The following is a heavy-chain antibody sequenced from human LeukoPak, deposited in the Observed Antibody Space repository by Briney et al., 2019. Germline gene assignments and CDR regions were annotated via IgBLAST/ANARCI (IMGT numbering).Heavy chain of an antibody. J-gene: IGHJ6*03. CDR3: ARGGGSGSYYIPYYMDV. D-gene: IGHD3-10*01. CDR2: IYYRGST. CDR1: GYSISSGYY. V-gene: IGHV4-38-2*02. Sequence: SETLSLTCTVSGYSISSGYYWGWIRQPPGRGLEWIASIYYRGSTHYNPSLASLKSRVTISADTSKNQFSLKLSSVTAADTAVYYCARGGGSGSYYIPYYMDVWGKGTTVTISS.